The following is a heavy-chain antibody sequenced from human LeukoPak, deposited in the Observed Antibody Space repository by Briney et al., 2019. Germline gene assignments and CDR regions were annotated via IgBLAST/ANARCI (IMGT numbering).Heavy chain of an antibody. D-gene: IGHD2-2*01. CDR1: GFSFSSYT. Sequence: GGSLRLSCAVSGFSFSSYTMSWVRQAPGKGLEWVSAISGSGGSTYYADCVKGRFTISRDNSKNTLFLQMNSLRAEDTAVYYCAKDLGYCSSFSCPFDYWVQGTLVTVSS. J-gene: IGHJ4*02. V-gene: IGHV3-23*01. CDR3: AKDLGYCSSFSCPFDY. CDR2: ISGSGGST.